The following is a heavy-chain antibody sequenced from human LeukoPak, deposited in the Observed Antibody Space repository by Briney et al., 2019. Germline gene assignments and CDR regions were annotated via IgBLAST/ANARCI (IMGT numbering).Heavy chain of an antibody. CDR3: ATVWELPL. V-gene: IGHV3-74*01. Sequence: GGSLRLSCAASGFTFSSYWRHWVRQAPGKGLVWVSRINSDGSSTSYADSVKGRFTISRDNAKNTVFLQMSSLRAEDTAVYYCATVWELPLWGQGTLVTVSS. CDR1: GFTFSSYW. CDR2: INSDGSST. D-gene: IGHD3-10*01. J-gene: IGHJ4*02.